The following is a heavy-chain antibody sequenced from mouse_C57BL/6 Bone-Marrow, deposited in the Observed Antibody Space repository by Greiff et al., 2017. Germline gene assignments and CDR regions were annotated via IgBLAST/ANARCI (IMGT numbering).Heavy chain of an antibody. J-gene: IGHJ2*01. Sequence: QVQLQQPGAELVRPGTSVKLSCKASGYTFTSYWMHWVKQRPGQGLEWIGVIDPSDSYTNYNQKFKGKATLTVDTSSSTAYMQLSRLTSEDSAVYYCAGFRDYWDQGTTL. CDR3: AGFRDY. CDR1: GYTFTSYW. V-gene: IGHV1-59*01. CDR2: IDPSDSYT.